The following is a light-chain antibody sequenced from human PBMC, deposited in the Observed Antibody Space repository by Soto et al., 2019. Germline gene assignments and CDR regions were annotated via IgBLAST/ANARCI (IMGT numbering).Light chain of an antibody. CDR2: ATS. Sequence: DVQMTQSPSSLSAFVGDRVTITCRASQGIAPYLAWFQQKPGKVPKLLIYATSTLQSGVPSRFSGSGSGTYFTLTINSLQPEEVGTYYGQKYNSAPRTVGVGTNVE. CDR3: QKYNSAPRT. CDR1: QGIAPY. V-gene: IGKV1-27*01. J-gene: IGKJ4*01.